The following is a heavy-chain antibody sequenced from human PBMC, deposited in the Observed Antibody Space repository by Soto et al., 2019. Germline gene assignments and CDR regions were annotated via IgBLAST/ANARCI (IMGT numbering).Heavy chain of an antibody. J-gene: IGHJ5*02. CDR1: GFTFSSYG. Sequence: QVQLVESGGGVVQPGRSLRLSCAASGFTFSSYGMHWVRQAPGKGLEWVAVISYDGSNKYYADSVKGRFTISRDNSKNMLYLQMNSLRAEDTAVYYCAKDGSWGQGTLVTVSS. D-gene: IGHD5-12*01. V-gene: IGHV3-30*18. CDR3: AKDGS. CDR2: ISYDGSNK.